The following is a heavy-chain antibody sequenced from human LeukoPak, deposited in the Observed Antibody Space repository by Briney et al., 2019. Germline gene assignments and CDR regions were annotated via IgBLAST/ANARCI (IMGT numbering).Heavy chain of an antibody. CDR3: ATGGNSKDLDY. CDR1: GFTFSSYS. V-gene: IGHV3-21*01. D-gene: IGHD4-23*01. CDR2: ISSSSSYI. Sequence: GGSLRLSCAASGFTFSSYSMNWVRQAPGKGLEWVSSISSSSSYIYYADSVKGRFTISRDNAKNSLYLQVNSLRAEDTAVYYCATGGNSKDLDYWGQGTLVTVSS. J-gene: IGHJ4*02.